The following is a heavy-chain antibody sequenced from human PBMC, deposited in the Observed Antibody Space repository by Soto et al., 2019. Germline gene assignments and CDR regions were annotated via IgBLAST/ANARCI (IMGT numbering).Heavy chain of an antibody. Sequence: SESLSLTCTVSGGSVSSDTDCWSWIRQPPGKRLEWIGFMYSSGSTNYNPSLKSRVTMSVDTSKNQFSLKLRSVIVADTAVYHCARFVRSCSGTTCYTRADVWGQGTTVTVSS. D-gene: IGHD2-2*02. CDR2: MYSSGST. V-gene: IGHV4-61*01. CDR1: GGSVSSDTDC. CDR3: ARFVRSCSGTTCYTRADV. J-gene: IGHJ6*02.